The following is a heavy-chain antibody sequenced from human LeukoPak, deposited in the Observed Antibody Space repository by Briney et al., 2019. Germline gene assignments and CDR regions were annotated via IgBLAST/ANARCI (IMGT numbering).Heavy chain of an antibody. Sequence: SETLSLTCAVYGGPFSGYYWSWIRQPPGKGLEWIGEINHSGSTNYNPSLKSRVTISVDTSKNQFSLKLTSVTAADTAVYYCARGGGWLDYWGQGALVTVSS. V-gene: IGHV4-34*01. CDR2: INHSGST. CDR1: GGPFSGYY. CDR3: ARGGGWLDY. D-gene: IGHD5-18*01. J-gene: IGHJ4*02.